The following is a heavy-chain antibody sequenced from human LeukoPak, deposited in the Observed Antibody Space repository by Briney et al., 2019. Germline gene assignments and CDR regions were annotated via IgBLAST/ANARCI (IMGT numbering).Heavy chain of an antibody. V-gene: IGHV1-2*04. CDR3: ARDRGYSYGLPDWYFDL. D-gene: IGHD5-18*01. J-gene: IGHJ2*01. CDR1: GYTFTGYY. Sequence: ASVKVSCTASGYTFTGYYMHWVRQAPGQGLEWMGWINPNSGGTNYAQKFQGWVTMTRDTSISTAYMELSRLRSDDTAVYYCARDRGYSYGLPDWYFDLWGRGTLVTVSS. CDR2: INPNSGGT.